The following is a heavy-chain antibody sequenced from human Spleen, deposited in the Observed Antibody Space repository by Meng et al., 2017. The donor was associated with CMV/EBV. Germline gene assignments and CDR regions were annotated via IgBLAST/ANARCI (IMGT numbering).Heavy chain of an antibody. CDR3: ARDISIAAAGTEHYYYYGMDV. CDR2: IKQDGSEK. CDR1: GFTFSSYW. V-gene: IGHV3-7*01. J-gene: IGHJ6*02. D-gene: IGHD6-13*01. Sequence: ESLKISCAASGFTFSSYWMSWVRQAPGKGLEWVANIKQDGSEKYYVDSVKGRFTISRDNAKNSLYLQMNSLRAEDTAVYYCARDISIAAAGTEHYYYYGMDVWGQGTTVTVSS.